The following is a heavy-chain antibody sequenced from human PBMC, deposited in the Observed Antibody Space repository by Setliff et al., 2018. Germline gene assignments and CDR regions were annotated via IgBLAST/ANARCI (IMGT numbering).Heavy chain of an antibody. CDR2: IKGKANGGIT. V-gene: IGHV3-15*01. D-gene: IGHD3-10*01. CDR3: TTDWSRGDSGNYLRLDY. J-gene: IGHJ4*02. CDR1: GFSFSNTK. Sequence: GGSLRLSCLASGFSFSNTKMNWVRQAPGKGLEWVGRIKGKANGGITDYGAAARGTFTISSDDAESAVFLQMNSLKTEDTALYYCTTDWSRGDSGNYLRLDYWGPGTLVTVS.